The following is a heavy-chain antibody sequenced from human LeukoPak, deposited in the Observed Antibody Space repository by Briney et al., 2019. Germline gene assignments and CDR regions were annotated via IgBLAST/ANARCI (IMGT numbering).Heavy chain of an antibody. CDR1: GGSISSNY. Sequence: SETLSLTCTLSGGSISSNYWSWIRQPAGKGLEWIGRFYTSGSTNYTPSLSSRVTMSVDTSKNQFSLKLSSVTGADTAVYYCARDPATVTTYFDYWGQGTLVTVSS. CDR3: ARDPATVTTYFDY. J-gene: IGHJ4*02. D-gene: IGHD4-17*01. CDR2: FYTSGST. V-gene: IGHV4-4*07.